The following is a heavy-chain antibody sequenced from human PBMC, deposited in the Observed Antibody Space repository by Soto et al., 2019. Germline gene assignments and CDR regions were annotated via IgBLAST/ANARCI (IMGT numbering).Heavy chain of an antibody. CDR2: IKSKTDGGTT. V-gene: IGHV3-15*01. CDR1: GFTFSNAW. D-gene: IGHD4-17*01. J-gene: IGHJ3*02. CDR3: TTESLLTTENAFDI. Sequence: GSLRLSCAASGFTFSNAWMSWVRQAPGKGLEWVGRIKSKTDGGTTDYAAPVEGRFTISRDDSKNTLYLQMNSLKTEDTDVYYCTTESLLTTENAFDIWGQGTMVTVSS.